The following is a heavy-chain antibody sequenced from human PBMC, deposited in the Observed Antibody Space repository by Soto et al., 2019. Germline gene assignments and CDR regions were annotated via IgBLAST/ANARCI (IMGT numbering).Heavy chain of an antibody. CDR3: ARDGKYQLLNAFDI. Sequence: ASVKVSCKASGYSFTSYGISWVRQAPGQGLEWMGWISAYNGNTNYAQKLQGRVTITTDTSASTAYMELSSLRSEDTAVYYCARDGKYQLLNAFDIWGQGTMVTVSS. V-gene: IGHV1-18*01. D-gene: IGHD2-2*01. CDR1: GYSFTSYG. J-gene: IGHJ3*02. CDR2: ISAYNGNT.